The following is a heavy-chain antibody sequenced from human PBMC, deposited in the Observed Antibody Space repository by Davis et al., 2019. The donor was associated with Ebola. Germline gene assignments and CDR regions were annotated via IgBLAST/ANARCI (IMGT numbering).Heavy chain of an antibody. CDR3: ARVWSSGWYNIDY. CDR2: IYNGGST. CDR1: GFTVSSNY. Sequence: GESLKISCAVSGFTVSSNYMSWVRQAPGKGLEWVSVIYNGGSTYYADSVKGRFTISRDNSKNTLYLQMNSLRAEDTAVYYCARVWSSGWYNIDYWGQGTLVTVSS. V-gene: IGHV3-53*01. D-gene: IGHD6-19*01. J-gene: IGHJ4*02.